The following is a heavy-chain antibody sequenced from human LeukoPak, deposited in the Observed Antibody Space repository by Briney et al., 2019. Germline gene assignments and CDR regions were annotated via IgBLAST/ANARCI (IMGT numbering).Heavy chain of an antibody. D-gene: IGHD6-13*01. CDR2: INHSGST. CDR3: ARFRRIAAAGTEYYFDY. CDR1: GGSFSGYY. J-gene: IGHJ4*02. Sequence: SETLSLTCAAYGGSFSGYYWSWIRQPPGKGLEWIGAINHSGSTNYNPSLKSRVTISVDTSKNQFSLKLSSVTAADTAVYYCARFRRIAAAGTEYYFDYWGQGTLVTVSS. V-gene: IGHV4-34*01.